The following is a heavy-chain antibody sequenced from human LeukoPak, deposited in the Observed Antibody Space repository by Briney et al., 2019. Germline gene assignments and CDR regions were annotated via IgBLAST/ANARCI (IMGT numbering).Heavy chain of an antibody. D-gene: IGHD4-23*01. CDR2: ISYDGSIN. Sequence: GGPLRLPCRASGFPHNFFAAQGPPPAAEKARVGVAFISYDGSINFYAASVKGRFTISRDNSKTTLFLQMNSLRAEDTAVYYCAKDSPAAVANYYFGHWGQGTLVTVSS. CDR1: GFPHNFFA. CDR3: AKDSPAAVANYYFGH. J-gene: IGHJ4*02. V-gene: IGHV3-30*07.